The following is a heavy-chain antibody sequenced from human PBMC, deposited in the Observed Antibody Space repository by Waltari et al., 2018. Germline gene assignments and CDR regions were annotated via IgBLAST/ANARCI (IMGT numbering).Heavy chain of an antibody. CDR3: ARGTYYYESSGSAGWFDP. Sequence: QATGQRREWMEGINAGKDNTKYSQKFHGRVTITRDTSASTAYMELSSLRSEDTAVYYCARGTYYYESSGSAGWFDPWGQGTLVTVSS. D-gene: IGHD3-22*01. J-gene: IGHJ5*02. CDR2: INAGKDNT. V-gene: IGHV1-3*01.